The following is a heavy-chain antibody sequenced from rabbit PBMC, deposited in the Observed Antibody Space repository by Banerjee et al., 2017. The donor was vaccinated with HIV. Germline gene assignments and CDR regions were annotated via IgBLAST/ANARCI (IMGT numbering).Heavy chain of an antibody. CDR3: ASLYYSSGWGPDYFNL. Sequence: QEQLVESGGGLVTLGGSLKLSCKASGIDFSSYGISWVRQAPGKGLEWIAYIYPDYGSTDYASWVNGRFTISLDNAQNTVFLQMTSLTAADTATYFCASLYYSSGWGPDYFNLWGPGTLVTVS. V-gene: IGHV1S47*01. CDR1: GIDFSSYG. CDR2: IYPDYGST. J-gene: IGHJ4*01. D-gene: IGHD4-1*01.